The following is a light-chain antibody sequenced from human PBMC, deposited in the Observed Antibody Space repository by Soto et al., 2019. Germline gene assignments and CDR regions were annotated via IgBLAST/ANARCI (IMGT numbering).Light chain of an antibody. J-gene: IGLJ2*01. CDR2: DVS. CDR3: SSYTSSSTVV. CDR1: SSDVGGYNS. V-gene: IGLV2-14*03. Sequence: QSVLTQPASVSGSPGQSITISCTGTSSDVGGYNSVSWYQQRPGKAPKLMIYDVSNRPSGVSNRFSGSKSVNTASLTISGLQAEDEADYYCSSYTSSSTVVFGGGTKLTVL.